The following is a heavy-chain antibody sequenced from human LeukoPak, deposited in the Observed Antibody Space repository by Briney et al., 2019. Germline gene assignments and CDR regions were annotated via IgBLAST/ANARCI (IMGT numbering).Heavy chain of an antibody. V-gene: IGHV4-39*01. CDR1: GGSISSSSYY. Sequence: SETLSLTCTVSGGSISSSSYYWGWIRQPPGKGLEWIGSIYYSGSTYYNPSLKSRVTISVDTSKYQFSLNLSSVTAADTAVYYCASMVVPAAMNYFDYWGQGTLVTVSS. CDR2: IYYSGST. CDR3: ASMVVPAAMNYFDY. D-gene: IGHD2-2*01. J-gene: IGHJ4*02.